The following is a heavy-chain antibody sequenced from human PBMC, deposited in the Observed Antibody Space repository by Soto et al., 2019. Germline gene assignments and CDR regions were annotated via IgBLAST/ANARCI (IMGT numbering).Heavy chain of an antibody. Sequence: EVQLVESGGGLVRPGGSLRLSCAASGFTFSYYWMHWVRQAPGKGLVWVSRIHSDGSSTTYADFVKGRFIISRDNARNTVGLQMNSARVPDPAVYYCARGGRGAFDPCGQATVVTVAP. CDR1: GFTFSYYW. CDR3: ARGGRGAFDP. CDR2: IHSDGSST. D-gene: IGHD1-26*01. V-gene: IGHV3-74*01. J-gene: IGHJ3*01.